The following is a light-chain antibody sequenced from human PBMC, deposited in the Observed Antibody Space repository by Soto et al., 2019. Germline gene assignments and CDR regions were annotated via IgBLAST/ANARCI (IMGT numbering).Light chain of an antibody. V-gene: IGLV2-14*03. CDR2: DVS. Sequence: QSALTQPASVSGSPGQSTTTSCTGTTNDFGDYNYVSWYQHNPGKAPRLVIYDVSNRPSGVSSRFSGSRSGNTASLTISGIQAEDEADYYCSSHTSSNTLVFGIGTKLTVL. CDR3: SSHTSSNTLV. J-gene: IGLJ1*01. CDR1: TNDFGDYNY.